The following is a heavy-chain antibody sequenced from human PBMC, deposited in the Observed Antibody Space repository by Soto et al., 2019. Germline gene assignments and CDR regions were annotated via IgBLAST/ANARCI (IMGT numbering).Heavy chain of an antibody. CDR3: AARGSSTSCPDPSESSCGGYYYYGMDV. Sequence: GASVKVSCKASGGTFSSYAISWVRQAPGQGLEWMGGIIPIFGTANYAQKFQGRVTITADESTSTAHMELSSLRSEDTAVYYCAARGSSTSCPDPSESSCGGYYYYGMDVWGQGTTVTVSS. CDR2: IIPIFGTA. CDR1: GGTFSSYA. D-gene: IGHD2-2*01. V-gene: IGHV1-69*13. J-gene: IGHJ6*02.